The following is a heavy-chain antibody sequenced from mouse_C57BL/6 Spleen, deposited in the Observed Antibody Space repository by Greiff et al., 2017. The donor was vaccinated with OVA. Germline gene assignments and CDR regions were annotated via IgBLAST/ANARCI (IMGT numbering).Heavy chain of an antibody. Sequence: VKLRSSGPGLVAPSQSLPITAPVPGFSLPSNGVTGFRRPPGRGLEWLGVIGGDGSKNYHSALISRLSISKDNSKSQVFLKLNSLQTDDTATYYCAKVITTVVGAMDYWGQGTSVTVSS. CDR3: AKVITTVVGAMDY. CDR1: GFSLPSNG. D-gene: IGHD1-1*01. CDR2: IGGDGSK. J-gene: IGHJ4*01. V-gene: IGHV2-3*01.